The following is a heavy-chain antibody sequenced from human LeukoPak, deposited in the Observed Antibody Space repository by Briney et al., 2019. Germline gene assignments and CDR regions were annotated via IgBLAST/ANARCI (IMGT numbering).Heavy chain of an antibody. CDR2: SKSKTDGGTA. J-gene: IGHJ5*02. V-gene: IGHV3-15*01. D-gene: IGHD3-22*01. Sequence: PGGSLRLSCAASGFTFSDHYMDWVRQAPGKGLEWVGRSKSKTDGGTADYAAPVKGRFTISRDDSKNTLYLQMNSLKTEDTAVYYCTTDSPIRYYYDSSGLMSPWGQGTLVTVSS. CDR3: TTDSPIRYYYDSSGLMSP. CDR1: GFTFSDHY.